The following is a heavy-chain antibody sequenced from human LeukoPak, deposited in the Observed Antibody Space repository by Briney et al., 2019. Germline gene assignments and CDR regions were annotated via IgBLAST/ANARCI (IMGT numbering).Heavy chain of an antibody. CDR2: IYHIGKT. CDR1: NSSISSGYF. D-gene: IGHD6-6*01. J-gene: IGHJ4*02. CDR3: ARGAGAFGSSSYHFDY. Sequence: SETLSLTCAVSNSSISSGYFWGWIRQSPGKGLEWVGSIYHIGKTYYNPSLRSRLIVSVDTSKNQLSLSLNSLTAADSALYYCARGAGAFGSSSYHFDYWGQGILVTVSS. V-gene: IGHV4-38-2*01.